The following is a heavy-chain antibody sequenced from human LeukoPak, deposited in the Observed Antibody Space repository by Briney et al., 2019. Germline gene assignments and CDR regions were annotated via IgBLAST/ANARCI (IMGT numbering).Heavy chain of an antibody. D-gene: IGHD1-26*01. CDR2: ISYDGSNK. CDR3: AKLTSGSSLFDY. Sequence: GGSLRLSCAASGFTFSSYGMHWVRQAPGKGLEWVAVISYDGSNKYYADSVKGRFTISRDNSKNTLYLQMNSLRAEDTAVYYCAKLTSGSSLFDYWGQGTLVTVSS. CDR1: GFTFSSYG. V-gene: IGHV3-30*18. J-gene: IGHJ4*02.